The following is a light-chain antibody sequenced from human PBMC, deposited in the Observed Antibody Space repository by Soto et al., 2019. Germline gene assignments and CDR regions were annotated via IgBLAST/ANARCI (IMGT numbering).Light chain of an antibody. V-gene: IGLV2-14*01. CDR2: DVS. CDR1: SSDVGGYDY. CDR3: SSYTSSSTLG. Sequence: QSALTQPASVSGSPGQSITISCTGTSSDVGGYDYVSWYQQHPGKAPKLMIYDVSNRPSGVSNRFSSSKSGNTASLPISGLQAEAEADYYCSSYTSSSTLGFGGGTKLTVL. J-gene: IGLJ2*01.